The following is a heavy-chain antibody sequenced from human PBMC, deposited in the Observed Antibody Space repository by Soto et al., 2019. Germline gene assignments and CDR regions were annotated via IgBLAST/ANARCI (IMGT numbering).Heavy chain of an antibody. CDR3: ARAHSSGWYWRTSDYYYGMDV. CDR2: IKQDGGEK. CDR1: GFTFSSYW. V-gene: IGHV3-7*03. J-gene: IGHJ6*02. Sequence: SGGSLRLSYAASGFTFSSYWMSWVRQAPGKGLEWVANIKQDGGEKYYVDSVKGRFTISRDNAKNSLYLQMNSLRAEDTAVYYCARAHSSGWYWRTSDYYYGMDVWGQGTTVTVSS. D-gene: IGHD6-19*01.